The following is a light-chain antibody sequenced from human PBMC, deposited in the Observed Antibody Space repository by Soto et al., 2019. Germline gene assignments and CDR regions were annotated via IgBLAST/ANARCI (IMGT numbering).Light chain of an antibody. J-gene: IGLJ2*01. V-gene: IGLV2-14*01. CDR1: SSDAGGYNY. Sequence: QSVLTQPASVSGSPGQSITISCTGTSSDAGGYNYVSWYQQHPGKAPKLMIYDVSNRPSGVSNRFSGSKSGNTASLTISGLQAEDEDDYYCSSYTSSSTPHLVFGGGTKLTVL. CDR3: SSYTSSSTPHLV. CDR2: DVS.